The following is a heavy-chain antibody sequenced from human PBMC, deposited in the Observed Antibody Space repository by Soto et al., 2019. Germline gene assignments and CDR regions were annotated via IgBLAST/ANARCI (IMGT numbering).Heavy chain of an antibody. V-gene: IGHV3-74*01. CDR1: GFTFNNKW. CDR2: IDGAAATT. CDR3: ARGGAMGVDY. Sequence: GGSLRLSCTASGFTFNNKWMHWVRQAPGKGLVWLSRIDGAAATTNYADSVKGRFTISRDNAKNIVFLHVNGLTDEDTAVYYCARGGAMGVDYWGQGTLVTVSS. J-gene: IGHJ4*02. D-gene: IGHD1-26*01.